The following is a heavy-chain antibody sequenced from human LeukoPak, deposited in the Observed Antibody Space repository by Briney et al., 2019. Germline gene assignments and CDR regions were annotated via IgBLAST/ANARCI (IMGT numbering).Heavy chain of an antibody. D-gene: IGHD3-22*01. CDR2: IYYSGST. V-gene: IGHV4-39*01. Sequence: SETLSLTCTVSGGSISSSSYYWGWIRQPPGKGLEWIGSIYYSGSTYYNPSLKSRVTISVDTSKNQFSLNLSSVTAADTAVYCCARQTYYSSGYFDYWGLGTLVTASS. J-gene: IGHJ4*02. CDR1: GGSISSSSYY. CDR3: ARQTYYSSGYFDY.